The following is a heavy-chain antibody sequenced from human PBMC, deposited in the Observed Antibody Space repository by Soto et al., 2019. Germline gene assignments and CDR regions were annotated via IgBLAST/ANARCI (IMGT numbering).Heavy chain of an antibody. CDR3: ARGLAADGA. Sequence: QVQLVQSGAEVKKPGASVKVSCTASGYTFTHYAIHWVRHAPGQRLEWMGFINAGSGNTKYSQTFQGRLTFTKDTSASTAYMDLSSPTSEDTAIYYCARGLAADGAWGQRTLVTVCS. D-gene: IGHD6-13*01. CDR2: INAGSGNT. V-gene: IGHV1-3*01. CDR1: GYTFTHYA. J-gene: IGHJ5*02.